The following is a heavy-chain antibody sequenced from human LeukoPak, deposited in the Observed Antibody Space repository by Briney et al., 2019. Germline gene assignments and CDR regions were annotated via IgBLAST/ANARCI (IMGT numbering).Heavy chain of an antibody. CDR3: ARDIAAAGGWFDP. Sequence: PSETLSLTCTVSGGSISSYYWSWIRQPPGKGLEWIGYIYYSGCTNYNPSLKSRVTISVDTSKNQFSLKLSSVTAADTAVYYCARDIAAAGGWFDPWGQGTLVTVSS. D-gene: IGHD6-13*01. J-gene: IGHJ5*02. CDR1: GGSISSYY. CDR2: IYYSGCT. V-gene: IGHV4-59*01.